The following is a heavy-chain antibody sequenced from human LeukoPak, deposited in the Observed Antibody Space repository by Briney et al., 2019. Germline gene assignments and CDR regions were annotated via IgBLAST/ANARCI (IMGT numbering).Heavy chain of an antibody. V-gene: IGHV3-23*01. D-gene: IGHD5-18*01. Sequence: GGSLRLSCAASGFTFSSYAMSWVRQAPGKGLEWVSAISGSGGSTYYADSEKGRFTISRDNSKNTLYVERKSLRGEDTAVYYCAKDGGYSYGFEFDYWGQGTLVTVSS. J-gene: IGHJ4*02. CDR2: ISGSGGST. CDR3: AKDGGYSYGFEFDY. CDR1: GFTFSSYA.